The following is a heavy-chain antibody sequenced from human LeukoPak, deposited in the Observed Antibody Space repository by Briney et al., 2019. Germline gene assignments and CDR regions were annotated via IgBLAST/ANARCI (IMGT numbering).Heavy chain of an antibody. CDR2: SSAYNGNT. CDR3: ARDSHDIGVYAFDI. D-gene: IGHD3-9*01. J-gene: IGHJ3*02. Sequence: ASVKVSCKASGYTLTSYGISWVRQAPGQGLEWMGWSSAYNGNTNYAQKLQGRVTMTTDTSTSTAYMELRSLRSDDTAVYYCARDSHDIGVYAFDIWGQGTMVTVSS. V-gene: IGHV1-18*01. CDR1: GYTLTSYG.